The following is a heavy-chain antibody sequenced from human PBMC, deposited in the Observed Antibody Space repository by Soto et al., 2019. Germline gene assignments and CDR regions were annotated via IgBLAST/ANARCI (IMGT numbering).Heavy chain of an antibody. Sequence: QVQLQESGPGLVKPSQTLSLTCTVSGGSITSSGYYWSWIRQHPGEGLEWIGFTSNSGSTSYNPSLKSRVTISVGTSSNQFPLNLKSVTAADTAVYYCARGGGSTKVDYWGQGTLVTVSP. CDR2: TSNSGST. CDR1: GGSITSSGYY. V-gene: IGHV4-31*03. J-gene: IGHJ4*02. D-gene: IGHD2-2*01. CDR3: ARGGGSTKVDY.